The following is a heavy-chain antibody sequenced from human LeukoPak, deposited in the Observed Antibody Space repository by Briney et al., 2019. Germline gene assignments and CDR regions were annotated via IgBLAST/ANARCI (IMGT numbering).Heavy chain of an antibody. Sequence: GGSLRLSCAASGFTFSSYSMNWVRQAPGKGLEWVSYISSSSSTIYYADSVKGRFTISRDNAKNSLYLQMNSLRAEDTAVYYCAREYYYDNYYYYYMDVWGKGTTVTVSS. CDR2: ISSSSSTI. CDR3: AREYYYDNYYYYYMDV. CDR1: GFTFSSYS. J-gene: IGHJ6*03. D-gene: IGHD3-22*01. V-gene: IGHV3-48*01.